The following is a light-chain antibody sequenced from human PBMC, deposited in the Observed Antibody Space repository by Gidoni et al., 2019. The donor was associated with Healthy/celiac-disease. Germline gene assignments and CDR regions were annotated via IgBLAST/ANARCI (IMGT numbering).Light chain of an antibody. CDR1: QDISNY. J-gene: IGKJ2*04. CDR3: QQYDNLCS. V-gene: IGKV1-33*01. CDR2: DAS. Sequence: DIQMPPSPSSLSASVGDRVTITCQASQDISNYLNWYQQKPGKAPKLLTYDASNLETGVPSRFSGSGSGTDFTFTISSLQPEDIATYYCQQYDNLCSFGQGTKLEIK.